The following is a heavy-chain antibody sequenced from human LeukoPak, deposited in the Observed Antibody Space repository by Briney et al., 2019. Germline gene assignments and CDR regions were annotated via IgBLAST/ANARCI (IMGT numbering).Heavy chain of an antibody. Sequence: PSETLSLTCTVSGGSISSYYWSWIRQPPGKGLEWIGYIYYSGSTNYNPSLKSRVAISVDTSKNQFSLKLSSVTAADTAVYYCARDPESLGATTPTNFDYWGQGTLVTVSS. CDR1: GGSISSYY. D-gene: IGHD1-26*01. V-gene: IGHV4-59*13. J-gene: IGHJ4*02. CDR2: IYYSGST. CDR3: ARDPESLGATTPTNFDY.